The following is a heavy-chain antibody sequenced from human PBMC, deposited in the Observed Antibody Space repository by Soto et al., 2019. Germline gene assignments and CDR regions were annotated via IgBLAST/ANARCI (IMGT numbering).Heavy chain of an antibody. CDR3: AKDGSWGDHYYFDN. J-gene: IGHJ4*02. V-gene: IGHV3-23*01. CDR1: GFMFSSYA. Sequence: EVQLPESGGGLVRPGGSLRLSCAVSGFMFSSYAMTWVRQAPGKGLEWVSSISGSGGSTYYSDSVRGRFTISRDNSKKMLYLEMNSLKGDDTAVYYCAKDGSWGDHYYFDNWGQGTLVTVSS. CDR2: ISGSGGST. D-gene: IGHD2-21*02.